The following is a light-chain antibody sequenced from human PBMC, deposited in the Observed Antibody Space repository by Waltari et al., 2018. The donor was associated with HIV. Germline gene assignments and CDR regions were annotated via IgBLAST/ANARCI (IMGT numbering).Light chain of an antibody. J-gene: IGLJ3*02. CDR3: QSYDSSLSGV. Sequence: QSVLTQPPSVSGAPGPRVTISCPGSSSNIGAGYDVPWYQQLPGTAPKLLIYGNSNRPSGVPDRFSGSKSGTSASLAITGLQAEDEADYYCQSYDSSLSGVFGGGTKLTVL. V-gene: IGLV1-40*01. CDR1: SSNIGAGYD. CDR2: GNS.